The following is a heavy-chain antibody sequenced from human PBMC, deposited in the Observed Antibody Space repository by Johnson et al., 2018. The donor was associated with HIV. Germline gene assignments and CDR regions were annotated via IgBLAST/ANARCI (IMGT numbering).Heavy chain of an antibody. J-gene: IGHJ3*02. CDR3: AREQWADAFDI. D-gene: IGHD6-19*01. CDR2: IKQDGSAK. Sequence: VQLVESGGGVAQPGRSLRLSCVASGFTFSSYALHWVRQAPGKGLEWVANIKQDGSAKYYVDSVKGRFTISRDNAKNSLYLQMNSLRAEDTAVYYCAREQWADAFDIWGQGTMVTVSS. V-gene: IGHV3-7*01. CDR1: GFTFSSYA.